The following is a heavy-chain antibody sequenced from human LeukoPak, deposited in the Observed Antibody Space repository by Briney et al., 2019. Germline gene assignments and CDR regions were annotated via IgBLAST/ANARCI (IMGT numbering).Heavy chain of an antibody. CDR2: LCNSGST. D-gene: IGHD5-18*01. CDR3: ARAHRGYSYY. Sequence: SETLSLTCAVSGVSIKSYCLSWIRQPPGKGLQWIGYLCNSGSTDYNPFLRGRVTISVDTSKNQFSLKLSSVTAADTAVYYCARAHRGYSYYWGQGTLVTVSS. V-gene: IGHV4-59*12. CDR1: GVSIKSYC. J-gene: IGHJ4*02.